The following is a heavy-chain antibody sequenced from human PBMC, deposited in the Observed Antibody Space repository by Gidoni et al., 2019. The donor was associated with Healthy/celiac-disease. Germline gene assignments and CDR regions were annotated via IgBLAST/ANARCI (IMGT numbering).Heavy chain of an antibody. V-gene: IGHV2-70*15. D-gene: IGHD7-27*01. CDR1: GFSLSTSGMC. J-gene: IGHJ2*01. Sequence: QVTLRESGPALVKPTQTLTLTCTFSGFSLSTSGMCVSWIRQPPGKALEWLARVYWDDDKYYSTSLNTRLTISKDTSKNQVVLTMTNMDPVDTATYYCARAIGTGEWYFDLWGRGTLVTVSS. CDR3: ARAIGTGEWYFDL. CDR2: VYWDDDK.